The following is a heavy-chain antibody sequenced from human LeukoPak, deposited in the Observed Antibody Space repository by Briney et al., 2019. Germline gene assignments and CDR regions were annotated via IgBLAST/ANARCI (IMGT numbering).Heavy chain of an antibody. V-gene: IGHV1-18*01. CDR3: ASATAGQQLYDY. CDR2: ISAYNGNT. D-gene: IGHD6-13*01. J-gene: IGHJ4*02. Sequence: ASVKVSCKASGYTFTNYDVNWVRQAPGQGLEWMGWISAYNGNTNYAQKLQGRVTMTTDTSTSTAYMELRSLRSDDTAVYYCASATAGQQLYDYWGREPWSPSPQ. CDR1: GYTFTNYD.